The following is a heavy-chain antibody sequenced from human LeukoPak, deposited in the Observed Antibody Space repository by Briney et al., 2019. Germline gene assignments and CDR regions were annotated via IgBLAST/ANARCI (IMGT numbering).Heavy chain of an antibody. CDR2: ISGSGSGGST. V-gene: IGHV3-23*01. CDR3: AKQRPYCSGHCYSRTYFFDS. CDR1: GFTFTSYA. Sequence: GGSLRLSCAASGFTFTSYAMSWVRQAPGKGLEWVSGISGSGSGGSTYYADSVKGRFTISRDNSKNTLYLQMNSLRAEDTAVYYCAKQRPYCSGHCYSRTYFFDSWGQGILVTVSS. J-gene: IGHJ4*02. D-gene: IGHD2-21*02.